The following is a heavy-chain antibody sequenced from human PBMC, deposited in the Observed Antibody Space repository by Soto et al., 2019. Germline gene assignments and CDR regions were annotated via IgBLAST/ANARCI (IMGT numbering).Heavy chain of an antibody. Sequence: EVQLVESGGGLVQPGGSLRLSCAASGFTFSSYWMSWVRQAPGKGLEWVANIKQDGSEKYYVDSVKGRFTISRDNAKNSLYLQMNSLRAEDTAVYYCAGDGSGCYYHLTYFDYWGQGTLVTVSS. J-gene: IGHJ4*02. CDR1: GFTFSSYW. CDR2: IKQDGSEK. CDR3: AGDGSGCYYHLTYFDY. V-gene: IGHV3-7*01. D-gene: IGHD3-10*01.